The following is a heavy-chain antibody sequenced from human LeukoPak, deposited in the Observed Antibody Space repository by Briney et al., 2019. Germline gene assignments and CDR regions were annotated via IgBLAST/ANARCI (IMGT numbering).Heavy chain of an antibody. J-gene: IGHJ3*02. Sequence: SETLSLTCAVYGGSFSGYYWSWIRQPPGKGLEWIGEINHSGSTNYNPSLKSRVTISVDTSMNQFSLKLSSVTAADTAVYYCASRYCSSTSCPFDYGNRPTYAFDIWGQGTMVTVSS. D-gene: IGHD2-2*01. CDR1: GGSFSGYY. CDR2: INHSGST. V-gene: IGHV4-34*01. CDR3: ASRYCSSTSCPFDYGNRPTYAFDI.